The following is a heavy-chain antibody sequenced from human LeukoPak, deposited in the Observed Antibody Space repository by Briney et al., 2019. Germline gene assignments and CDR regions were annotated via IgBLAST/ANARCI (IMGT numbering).Heavy chain of an antibody. Sequence: PSETLSLTCTVSGYSISSGYYWGWIRQPPGKGLEWIGSIYHSGSTYYNPSLKSRVTISVDTSKNQFSLKLSSVTAADTAVYYCARLDQDYYYYMDVWGKGTTVTISS. J-gene: IGHJ6*03. CDR2: IYHSGST. CDR3: ARLDQDYYYYMDV. D-gene: IGHD1/OR15-1a*01. CDR1: GYSISSGYY. V-gene: IGHV4-38-2*02.